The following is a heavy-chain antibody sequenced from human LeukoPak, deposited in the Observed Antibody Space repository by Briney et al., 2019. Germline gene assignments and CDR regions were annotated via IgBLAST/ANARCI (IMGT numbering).Heavy chain of an antibody. Sequence: GGSLRLACAASGFTFDDYAMHWVRQAPGKGLEWFSGISWNSGSIGYADSVKGRFTISRDNAKNSLYLQMNSLRAEDMALYYCAKDGDFWSGYFDYWGQGTLVTVSS. D-gene: IGHD3-3*01. CDR2: ISWNSGSI. J-gene: IGHJ4*02. CDR1: GFTFDDYA. CDR3: AKDGDFWSGYFDY. V-gene: IGHV3-9*03.